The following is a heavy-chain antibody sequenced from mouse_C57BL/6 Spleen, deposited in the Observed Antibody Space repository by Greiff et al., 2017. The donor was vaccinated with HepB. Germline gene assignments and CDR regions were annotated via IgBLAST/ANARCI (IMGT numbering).Heavy chain of an antibody. D-gene: IGHD3-1*01. CDR3: ARKGLRDY. CDR1: GYTFTSYW. J-gene: IGHJ2*01. CDR2: IYPSDSET. Sequence: VQLQQPGAELVRPGSSVKLSCKASGYTFTSYWMDWVKQRPGQGLEWIGNIYPSDSETHYNQKFKDKATLTVDKSSSTAYMQLSSLTSEDSAVYYCARKGLRDYWGQGTTLTVSS. V-gene: IGHV1-61*01.